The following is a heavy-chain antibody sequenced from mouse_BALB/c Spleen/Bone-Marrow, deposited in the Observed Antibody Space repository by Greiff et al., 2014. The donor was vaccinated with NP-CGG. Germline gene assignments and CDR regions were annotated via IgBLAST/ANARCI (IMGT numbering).Heavy chain of an antibody. CDR1: GFTFSSYG. J-gene: IGHJ2*01. CDR3: ARDSNDY. CDR2: INSNGGST. Sequence: VQLKESGGGLVQPGGSLKLSCAASGFTFSSYGMSWVRQTPDKRLELVATINSNGGSTYYPDSVKGRFTISRDNAKNTLYLQMSSLKSEDTAVYYCARDSNDYWGQGTTLTVSS. V-gene: IGHV5-6-3*01.